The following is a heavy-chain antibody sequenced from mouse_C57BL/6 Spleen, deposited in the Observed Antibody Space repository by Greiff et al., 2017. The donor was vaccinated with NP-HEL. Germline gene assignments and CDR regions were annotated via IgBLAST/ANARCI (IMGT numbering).Heavy chain of an antibody. CDR3: ARHYYGNWYFDV. Sequence: EVMLVESGGGLVKPGGSLQLSCAASGFTFSSYTMSWVRQTPEKRLAWVATISGGGGNTYYPDSVKGRFTISRDNAKNTLYLQMSSLRSEDTSLYYCARHYYGNWYFDVWGTGTTVTVSS. J-gene: IGHJ1*03. CDR2: ISGGGGNT. V-gene: IGHV5-9*01. CDR1: GFTFSSYT. D-gene: IGHD1-1*01.